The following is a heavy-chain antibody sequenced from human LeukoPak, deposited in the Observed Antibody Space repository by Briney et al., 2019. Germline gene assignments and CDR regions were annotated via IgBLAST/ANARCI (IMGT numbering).Heavy chain of an antibody. CDR3: ALTVDYDSSGYYYEVQH. Sequence: PSETLSLTCAVYGGSFSGYYWSWIRQPPGKGLEWIGEINHSGSTNYNPSLKSRVTRSVDTSKNQFSLKLSSVTAADTAVYYCALTVDYDSSGYYYEVQHWGQGTLVTVSS. CDR1: GGSFSGYY. V-gene: IGHV4-34*01. D-gene: IGHD3-22*01. J-gene: IGHJ1*01. CDR2: INHSGST.